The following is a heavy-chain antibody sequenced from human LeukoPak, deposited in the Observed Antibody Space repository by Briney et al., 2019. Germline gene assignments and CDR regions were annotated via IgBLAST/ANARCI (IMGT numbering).Heavy chain of an antibody. J-gene: IGHJ4*02. CDR3: ARGTDYDYVWGSYRTFDY. CDR1: GYTFTSYG. D-gene: IGHD3-16*02. CDR2: INPNSGGT. V-gene: IGHV1-2*02. Sequence: ASVKVSCKASGYTFTSYGISWVRQAPGQGLEWMGWINPNSGGTNYAQKFQGRVTMTRDTSISTAYMELSRLRSDDTAVYYCARGTDYDYVWGSYRTFDYWGQGTLVTVSS.